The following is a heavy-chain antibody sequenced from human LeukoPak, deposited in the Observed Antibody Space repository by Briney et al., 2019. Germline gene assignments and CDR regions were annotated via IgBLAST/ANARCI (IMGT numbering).Heavy chain of an antibody. Sequence: GGSLRLSCAGSRFTFSNYGMHWVRQAPGKGLEWVAVISIDGGEKHYGDSVRGRFTISRDNSKNMLYLQMNNLRVEDTAVYYCANPQSRGYDYLDYWGQGTLVSVSS. CDR2: ISIDGGEK. J-gene: IGHJ4*02. CDR3: ANPQSRGYDYLDY. V-gene: IGHV3-30*18. CDR1: RFTFSNYG. D-gene: IGHD5-12*01.